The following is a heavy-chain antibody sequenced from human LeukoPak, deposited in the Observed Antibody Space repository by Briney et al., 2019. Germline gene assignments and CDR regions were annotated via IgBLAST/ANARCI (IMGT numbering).Heavy chain of an antibody. D-gene: IGHD3-9*01. CDR2: IFTSGNT. J-gene: IGHJ3*02. CDR3: ARFRRSTLRHFDWPPNGDAFDI. V-gene: IGHV4-4*07. Sequence: PSETLSLTCTVSGGSMSNYYWSWIRQPAGKGLEWIGRIFTSGNTKYNPSLQSRVTISVDTSKNQFSLKLSSVTAADTAVYYCARFRRSTLRHFDWPPNGDAFDIWGQGTMVTVSS. CDR1: GGSMSNYY.